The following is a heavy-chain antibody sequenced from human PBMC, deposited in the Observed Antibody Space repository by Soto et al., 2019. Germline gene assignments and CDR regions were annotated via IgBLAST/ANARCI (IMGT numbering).Heavy chain of an antibody. D-gene: IGHD4-4*01. CDR2: ISGSGNYT. CDR3: AREGINNYNEYYFDS. V-gene: IGHV3-21*01. CDR1: GFTFSSYS. Sequence: GSLRLSCAASGFTFSSYSMNWVLQAPGKGLEWVSSISGSGNYTHYADFLRGRFTISRDNAKTSLYLQMNSLRAEDTAVYYCAREGINNYNEYYFDSWGQGTLVTVSS. J-gene: IGHJ4*02.